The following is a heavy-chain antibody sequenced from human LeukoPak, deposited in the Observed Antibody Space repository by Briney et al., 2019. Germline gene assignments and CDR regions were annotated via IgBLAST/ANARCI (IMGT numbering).Heavy chain of an antibody. CDR2: INPNSGGT. CDR3: ARDRGYCSGGSCPGGWFDP. V-gene: IGHV1-2*02. Sequence: ASVKVSCKASGYTFTGYYMYWVRQAPGQGLEWMGWINPNSGGTNYAQKFQGRVTMTRDTSISTAYMELSRLRSDDTAVYYCARDRGYCSGGSCPGGWFDPWGQGTLVTVSS. D-gene: IGHD2-15*01. CDR1: GYTFTGYY. J-gene: IGHJ5*02.